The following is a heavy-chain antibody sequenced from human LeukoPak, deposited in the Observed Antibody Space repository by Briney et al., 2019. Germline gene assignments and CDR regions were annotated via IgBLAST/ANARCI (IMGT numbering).Heavy chain of an antibody. CDR2: ISSSSSYI. Sequence: GGSLRLSCAASGFIFSSYSMNWVRQAPGKGPEWVSSISSSSSYIYYADSVKGRFTISRDNAKNSLYLQMNILRAEDTAVYYCARSRPTDWVFDYWGQGTLVTVSS. J-gene: IGHJ4*02. D-gene: IGHD3-9*01. V-gene: IGHV3-21*01. CDR3: ARSRPTDWVFDY. CDR1: GFIFSSYS.